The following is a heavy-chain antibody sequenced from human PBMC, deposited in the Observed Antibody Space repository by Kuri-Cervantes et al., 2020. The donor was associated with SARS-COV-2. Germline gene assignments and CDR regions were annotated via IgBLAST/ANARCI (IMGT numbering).Heavy chain of an antibody. CDR1: GGSISSGGYY. CDR2: IYYSGST. J-gene: IGHJ4*02. Sequence: LRLSCTVSGGSISSGGYYWSWIHQHPGKGLEWIGYIYYSGSTYYNPSLKSRVTISVDTSKNQFSLKLSSVTAADTAVYYCARALFDYYGSGSTPFDYWGQGTLVTVSS. V-gene: IGHV4-31*03. D-gene: IGHD3-10*01. CDR3: ARALFDYYGSGSTPFDY.